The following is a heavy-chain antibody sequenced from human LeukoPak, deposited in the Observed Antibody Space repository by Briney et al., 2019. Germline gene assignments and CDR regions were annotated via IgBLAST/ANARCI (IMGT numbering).Heavy chain of an antibody. D-gene: IGHD2-15*01. CDR3: VKDPSNAARSFDI. CDR1: GFIFSKYG. J-gene: IGHJ3*02. Sequence: AGGSLRLSCAASGFIFSKYGMPWVRQAPGKGLEWLAFIRSEGTNKYYPDSVEGRFTVSRDNSKNTLFLQMNSLRPEDTAVYYCVKDPSNAARSFDIWGQGTLVTVSS. CDR2: IRSEGTNK. V-gene: IGHV3-30*02.